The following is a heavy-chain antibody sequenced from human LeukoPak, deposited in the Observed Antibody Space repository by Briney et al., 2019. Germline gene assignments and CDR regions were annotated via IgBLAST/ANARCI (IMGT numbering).Heavy chain of an antibody. Sequence: GGSLRLSCAASGFTFSSYWMHWVRQAPGKGLVWVSRINSNGSSTSYADSVKGRFTISRDNAKNTLYLQMNSLRAEDTAVYYCARVQTTVVRGHFDYWGQGTLVTVSS. CDR2: INSNGSST. CDR3: ARVQTTVVRGHFDY. V-gene: IGHV3-74*01. CDR1: GFTFSSYW. J-gene: IGHJ4*02. D-gene: IGHD4-23*01.